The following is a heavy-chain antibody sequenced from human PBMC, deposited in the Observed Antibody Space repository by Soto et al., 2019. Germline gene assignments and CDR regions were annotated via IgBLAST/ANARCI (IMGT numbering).Heavy chain of an antibody. CDR3: VKLEGLYDILTGYHTDY. V-gene: IGHV3-64D*08. Sequence: GGSLRLSCSASGFTFSSYAMHWVRQAPGKGLEYVSAISSNGGSTYYADSVKGRFTISRDNSKNTLYLQMSSLRAEDTAVYYCVKLEGLYDILTGYHTDYWGQGTLVTVSS. J-gene: IGHJ4*02. D-gene: IGHD3-9*01. CDR1: GFTFSSYA. CDR2: ISSNGGST.